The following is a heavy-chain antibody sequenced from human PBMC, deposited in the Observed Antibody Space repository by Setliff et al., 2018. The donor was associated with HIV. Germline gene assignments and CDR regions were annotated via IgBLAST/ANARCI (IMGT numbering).Heavy chain of an antibody. CDR3: VRVPDY. CDR1: GGSISSTSYY. V-gene: IGHV4-61*05. Sequence: SETLSLTCTVSGGSISSTSYYWGWIRQTPGKGLEWVGYIYHSGRAIYNSSLTSRVIISVDRSKNQLSLKLNSVTAADTAVYYCVRVPDYWGQGTLVTVSS. CDR2: IYHSGRA. J-gene: IGHJ4*02.